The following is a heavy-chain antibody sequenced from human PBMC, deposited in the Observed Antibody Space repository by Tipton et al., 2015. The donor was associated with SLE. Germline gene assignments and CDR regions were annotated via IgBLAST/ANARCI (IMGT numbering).Heavy chain of an antibody. Sequence: SLRLSCAASGFTFSNYALHWVRQAPGKGLEWVAFISYDGSNRYYAGSVKGRFTISRDNSRNTLYLQMNSLRTEDTAVYYCAKDFHDSSGLSDQWGQGILVTVSS. CDR1: GFTFSNYA. CDR2: ISYDGSNR. D-gene: IGHD3-22*01. CDR3: AKDFHDSSGLSDQ. J-gene: IGHJ4*02. V-gene: IGHV3-30*04.